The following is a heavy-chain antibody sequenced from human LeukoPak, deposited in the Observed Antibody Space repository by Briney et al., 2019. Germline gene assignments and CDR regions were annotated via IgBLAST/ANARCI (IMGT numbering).Heavy chain of an antibody. Sequence: ASVKVSCEASGYTFTGYYMHWVRQAPGQGLEWMGWINPNSGGTNYAQKFQGRVTMTRDTSISTAYMELSRLRSDDTAVYYCAREPTYYYDGSGYTWGQGTLVTVSS. CDR1: GYTFTGYY. J-gene: IGHJ4*02. D-gene: IGHD3-22*01. CDR2: INPNSGGT. V-gene: IGHV1-2*02. CDR3: AREPTYYYDGSGYT.